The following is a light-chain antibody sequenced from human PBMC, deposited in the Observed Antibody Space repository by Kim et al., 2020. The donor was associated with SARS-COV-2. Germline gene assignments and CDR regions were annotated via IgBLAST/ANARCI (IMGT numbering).Light chain of an antibody. CDR3: QVLDSATAI. J-gene: IGLJ2*01. V-gene: IGLV3-1*01. Sequence: VSPGQAACITCSVDRLADNDFRWYQQMPGHSPVLVFYQDIKRPSGIPERFSGANSGNTATLTIGGTQAMDDADYSCQVLDSATAIFGGGTQLTVL. CDR1: RLADND. CDR2: QDI.